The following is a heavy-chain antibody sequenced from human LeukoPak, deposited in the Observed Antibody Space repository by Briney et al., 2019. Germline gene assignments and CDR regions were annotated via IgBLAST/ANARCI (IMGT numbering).Heavy chain of an antibody. J-gene: IGHJ4*02. CDR2: ISGSGSMT. V-gene: IGHV3-23*01. CDR1: GITFRIYA. Sequence: GGSLRLSCAGSGITFRIYAMTWVRQAPGKGLEWVSAISGSGSMTYYADSVKGRFTISRDKSNNTLYLQMNSLRAEDTAVYYCAKTEAPAAIRAGSDYWGQGTLVTVSS. CDR3: AKTEAPAAIRAGSDY. D-gene: IGHD2-2*02.